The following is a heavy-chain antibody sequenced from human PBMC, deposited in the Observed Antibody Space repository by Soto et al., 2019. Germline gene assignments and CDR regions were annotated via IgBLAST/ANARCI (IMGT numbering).Heavy chain of an antibody. V-gene: IGHV4-31*03. Sequence: SETLSLTCTVSGGSISSGGYYWSWIRQHPGKGLEWIGYIYYSGSTYYNPSLKSRVTISVDTSKNQFSLKLSSVTAADTAGYYCARARIAASPDPPDYWXXGXLVTVSS. CDR3: ARARIAASPDPPDY. CDR2: IYYSGST. J-gene: IGHJ4*02. CDR1: GGSISSGGYY. D-gene: IGHD6-13*01.